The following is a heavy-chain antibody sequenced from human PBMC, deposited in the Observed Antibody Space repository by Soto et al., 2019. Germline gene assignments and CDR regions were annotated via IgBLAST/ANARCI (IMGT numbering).Heavy chain of an antibody. V-gene: IGHV3-48*01. CDR3: ARDIAATGLFDY. D-gene: IGHD6-25*01. CDR2: ISSSGSTI. Sequence: EVQLVESGGGLVQPGGSLRLSCAASGFSFSSYSMNWVRQAPGKGLEWVSYISSSGSTIYYADSVKGRFTISRDNAKKSLYVQMNSLRAEDTAMYYCARDIAATGLFDYWGQGTLVTVSS. CDR1: GFSFSSYS. J-gene: IGHJ4*02.